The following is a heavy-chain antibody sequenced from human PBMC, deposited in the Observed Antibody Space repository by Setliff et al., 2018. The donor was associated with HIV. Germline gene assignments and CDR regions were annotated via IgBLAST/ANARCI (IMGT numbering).Heavy chain of an antibody. Sequence: SETLSLTCTVSGGSIRTGTYYWGWIRQPPGKGLEWIGRMHTSGNTNYNPSLKSRVTMSVDTSKNQFSLRLRSVTAADTAIYYCARSIHGGGSEPFDTWGQGILVTVSS. CDR1: GGSIRTGTYY. CDR3: ARSIHGGGSEPFDT. V-gene: IGHV4-61*02. J-gene: IGHJ5*02. D-gene: IGHD3-10*01. CDR2: MHTSGNT.